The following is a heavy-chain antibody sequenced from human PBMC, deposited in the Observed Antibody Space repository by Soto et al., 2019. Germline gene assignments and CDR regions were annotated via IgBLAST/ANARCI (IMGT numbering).Heavy chain of an antibody. CDR3: AKDSQFYYMDV. CDR1: GFKFNDYA. D-gene: IGHD6-19*01. J-gene: IGHJ6*03. CDR2: ISWNGDTI. Sequence: EVQLVESGGALVQPGRSLRLSCAASGFKFNDYAMHWVRQAPGKGLEWVSGISWNGDTIGYADSVKGRFTISRDNAKNSLYLQMNSLRTEDTALYYCAKDSQFYYMDVWGQGTTVTVSS. V-gene: IGHV3-9*01.